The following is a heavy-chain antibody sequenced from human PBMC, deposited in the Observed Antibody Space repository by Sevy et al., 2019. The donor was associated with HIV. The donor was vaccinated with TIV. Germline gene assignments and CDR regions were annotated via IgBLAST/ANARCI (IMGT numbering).Heavy chain of an antibody. CDR2: ISYDGSRK. CDR1: GFTFSSYT. D-gene: IGHD1-26*01. J-gene: IGHJ4*02. CDR3: ARDLALSGSYSWLAY. Sequence: GGSLRLSCAASGFTFSSYTMHRVRQAPCKGLEWVAFISYDGSRKYYADSVKGRFTISRDNSKNTLYLQMNNLRAEDTAVFYCARDLALSGSYSWLAYWGQGTLVTVSS. V-gene: IGHV3-30*14.